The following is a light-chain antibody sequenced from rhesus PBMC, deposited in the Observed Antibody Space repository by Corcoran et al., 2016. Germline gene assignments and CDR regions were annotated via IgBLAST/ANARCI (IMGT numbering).Light chain of an antibody. J-gene: IGKJ2*01. CDR3: QQYNNWNS. CDR1: QSVSSY. Sequence: EIVMTQSPATLSLSPGERATLSCRASQSVSSYVAWYQQKPDQAPRLIIYGASSRATGIPDRLSGSGLWTDFTFIFSSLEPEYVGVYYCQQYNNWNSFGQGTKVEIK. CDR2: GAS. V-gene: IGKV3S9*01.